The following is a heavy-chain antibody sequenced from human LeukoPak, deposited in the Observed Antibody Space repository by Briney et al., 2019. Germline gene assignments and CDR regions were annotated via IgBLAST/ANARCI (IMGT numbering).Heavy chain of an antibody. Sequence: GESLRISCKGSGYSFTSYWIGWMRHMPGKGLEWMGLIYPGDSDTRYSPSFQGQVTISADKSIRTAYLQWSSLKASDTAMYYCARPRSHRMEAAFDIWGQGTMVTVSS. CDR3: ARPRSHRMEAAFDI. CDR2: IYPGDSDT. D-gene: IGHD2-15*01. V-gene: IGHV5-51*01. J-gene: IGHJ3*02. CDR1: GYSFTSYW.